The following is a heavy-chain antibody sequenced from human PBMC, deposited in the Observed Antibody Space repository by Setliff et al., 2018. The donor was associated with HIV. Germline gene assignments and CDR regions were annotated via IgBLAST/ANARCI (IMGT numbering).Heavy chain of an antibody. CDR2: IHSSGPT. V-gene: IGHV4-59*01. CDR3: ATYSAGEGGRGH. D-gene: IGHD2-15*01. Sequence: PSETLSLTCSVSGDSMGAYHWSWIRQPPGRGLEWIGYIHSSGPTHYNPSLSSRVTISFDASTRYSSLKLTSVTAADTAMYYCATYSAGEGGRGHWGEGTLVTVSS. CDR1: GDSMGAYH. J-gene: IGHJ4*02.